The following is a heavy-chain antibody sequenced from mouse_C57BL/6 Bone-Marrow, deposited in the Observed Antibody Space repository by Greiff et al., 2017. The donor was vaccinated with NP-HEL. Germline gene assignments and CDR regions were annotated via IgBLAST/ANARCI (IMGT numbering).Heavy chain of an antibody. CDR2: IRSKSNNYAT. CDR1: GFSFNTYA. V-gene: IGHV10-1*01. Sequence: DVKLVESGGGLVQPKGSLKLSCAASGFSFNTYAMNWVRQAPGKGLEWVARIRSKSNNYATYYADSVKDRFTISRDDSESMLYLQMNNLKTEDTAMYYCVRQSGMGWFAYWGQGTLVTVSA. J-gene: IGHJ3*01. D-gene: IGHD4-1*01. CDR3: VRQSGMGWFAY.